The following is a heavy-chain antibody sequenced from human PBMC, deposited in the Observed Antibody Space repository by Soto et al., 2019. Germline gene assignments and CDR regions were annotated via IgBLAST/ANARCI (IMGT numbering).Heavy chain of an antibody. J-gene: IGHJ5*02. CDR1: GYTFTSYG. CDR3: ARGPGGYSSSFPVSWLDP. D-gene: IGHD6-6*01. CDR2: ISAYNGNT. V-gene: IGHV1-18*01. Sequence: ASLKVSCKASGYTFTSYGISWVRQAPGQGLEWMGWISAYNGNTNYAQKLQGRVTMTTDTSTSTAYMELRSLRSDDTAVYYCARGPGGYSSSFPVSWLDPWGQGTLVTVSS.